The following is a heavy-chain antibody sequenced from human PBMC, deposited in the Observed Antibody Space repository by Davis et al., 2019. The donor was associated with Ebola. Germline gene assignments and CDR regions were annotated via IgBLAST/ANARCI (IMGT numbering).Heavy chain of an antibody. CDR3: ARETVTFNWFDP. CDR1: GGTFSSYA. V-gene: IGHV1-2*06. Sequence: ASVKVSCKASGGTFSSYAISWVRQAPGQGLEWMGRINPNSGGTNYAQKFQGRVTMTRDTSISTAYMELSRLRSDDTAVYYCARETVTFNWFDPWGQGTLVTVSS. J-gene: IGHJ5*02. CDR2: INPNSGGT. D-gene: IGHD4-11*01.